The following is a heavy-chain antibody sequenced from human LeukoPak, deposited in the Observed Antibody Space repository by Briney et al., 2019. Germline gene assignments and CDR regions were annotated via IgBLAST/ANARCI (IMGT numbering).Heavy chain of an antibody. Sequence: GGSLRLSCAASGFTFSNYDIHWVRQAPGKGLEWVAFLGDDGHNKFYGESVKGRFTISRDNSKNTLYLQMNSLRAEDTAVYYCAKNGPRTHLFYMDVWGKGTTVTISS. D-gene: IGHD1-1*01. CDR3: AKNGPRTHLFYMDV. CDR2: LGDDGHNK. V-gene: IGHV3-30*02. CDR1: GFTFSNYD. J-gene: IGHJ6*03.